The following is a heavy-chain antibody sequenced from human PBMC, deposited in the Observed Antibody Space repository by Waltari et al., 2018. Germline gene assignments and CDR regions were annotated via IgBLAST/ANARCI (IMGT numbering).Heavy chain of an antibody. CDR3: ARQVMITFGGVIVDY. Sequence: QVQLQESGPGLVKPSETLSLTCAVSGYSISSGYYWGWIRQPPGKGLEWIGSIYHSGSTYYNPSLKSRVTISVDTCKNQFSLKLSSVTAADTAVYYCARQVMITFGGVIVDYWGQGTLVTVSS. V-gene: IGHV4-38-2*01. D-gene: IGHD3-16*02. CDR1: GYSISSGYY. J-gene: IGHJ4*02. CDR2: IYHSGST.